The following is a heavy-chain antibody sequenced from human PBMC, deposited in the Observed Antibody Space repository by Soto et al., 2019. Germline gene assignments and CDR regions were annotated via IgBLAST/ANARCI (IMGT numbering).Heavy chain of an antibody. D-gene: IGHD3-22*01. CDR3: ARVRDYYDSSGYGPFDY. CDR1: GGTFSSYA. Sequence: ASVKVSCKASGGTFSSYAISWVRQAPGQGLEWMGGIIPIFGTANYAQKFQGRVTITADESTSTAYMELSSLRSEDTAVYYCARVRDYYDSSGYGPFDYWGQGTLVTVSS. J-gene: IGHJ4*02. CDR2: IIPIFGTA. V-gene: IGHV1-69*13.